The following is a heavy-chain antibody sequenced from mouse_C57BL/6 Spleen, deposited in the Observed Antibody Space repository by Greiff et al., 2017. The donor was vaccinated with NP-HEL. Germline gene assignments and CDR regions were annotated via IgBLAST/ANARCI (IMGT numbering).Heavy chain of an antibody. CDR2: ILPGSGST. CDR1: GYTFTGYW. Sequence: QVQLQQSGAELMKPGASVKLSCKATGYTFTGYWIEWVKQRPGHGLEWIGEILPGSGSTNYNEKFKGKATFTADPSSNTAYMQLSSLTTEDSAVYYCARGDGYYVGYYAMDYWGQGTSVTVSS. V-gene: IGHV1-9*01. D-gene: IGHD2-3*01. CDR3: ARGDGYYVGYYAMDY. J-gene: IGHJ4*01.